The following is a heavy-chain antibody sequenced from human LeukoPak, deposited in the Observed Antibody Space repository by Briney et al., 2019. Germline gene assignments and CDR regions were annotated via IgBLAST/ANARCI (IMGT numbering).Heavy chain of an antibody. CDR1: SGSISTSNYY. CDR3: ARAYSSSWYVGYYYYYYMDV. V-gene: IGHV4-39*07. CDR2: IFYSGST. D-gene: IGHD6-13*01. J-gene: IGHJ6*03. Sequence: SETLSLTCTVSSGSISTSNYYWGWVRQPPGKALEWIGNIFYSGSTYYNPSLKSRVTISVDTSKNQFSLKLSSVTAADTAVYYCARAYSSSWYVGYYYYYYMDVWGKGTTVTISS.